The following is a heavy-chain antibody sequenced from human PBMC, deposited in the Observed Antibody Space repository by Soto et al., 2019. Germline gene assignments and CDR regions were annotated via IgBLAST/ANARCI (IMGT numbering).Heavy chain of an antibody. CDR2: INPSDGST. J-gene: IGHJ4*02. D-gene: IGHD3-3*01. Sequence: ASVKVSCKATGYTFTSYYMHWVRQAPGQGLEWMGLINPSDGSTSYAQKFQGRVTMTRDTSTRTVYMELRSLRFEDTAIYVCASFVTRRNVEADYWGQGTLVTVS. CDR3: ASFVTRRNVEADY. V-gene: IGHV1-46*01. CDR1: GYTFTSYY.